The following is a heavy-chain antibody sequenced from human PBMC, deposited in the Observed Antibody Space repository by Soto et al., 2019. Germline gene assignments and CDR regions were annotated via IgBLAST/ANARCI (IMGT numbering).Heavy chain of an antibody. CDR1: GFTFSSYS. CDR3: ARHPERIAEIGWFDP. D-gene: IGHD6-13*01. V-gene: IGHV3-48*01. Sequence: EVQLVESGGGLVQPGGSLRLSCAASGFTFSSYSMNWVRQAPGKGLEWVSYISSSSSTIYYADSVKGRFTISRDNAKNSLYLPMHSLRAEDTAVYYWARHPERIAEIGWFDPWGQGTLVTVSS. J-gene: IGHJ5*02. CDR2: ISSSSSTI.